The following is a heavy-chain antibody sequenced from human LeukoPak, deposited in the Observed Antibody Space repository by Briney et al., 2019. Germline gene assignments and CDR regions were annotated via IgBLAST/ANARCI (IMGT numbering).Heavy chain of an antibody. J-gene: IGHJ4*02. V-gene: IGHV1-46*01. CDR1: GYTFTSYY. Sequence: ASVKVSCKASGYTFTSYYMHWVRQAPGQGLEWMGIINPSGGSTSYAQKFQGRVTVTRDTSASTVYMELSSLRSEDTAVYYCARVWGDYGDPFDYWGQGTLVTVSS. CDR3: ARVWGDYGDPFDY. D-gene: IGHD4-17*01. CDR2: INPSGGST.